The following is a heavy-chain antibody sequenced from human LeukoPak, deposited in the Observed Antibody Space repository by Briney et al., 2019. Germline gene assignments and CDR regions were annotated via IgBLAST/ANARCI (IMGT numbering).Heavy chain of an antibody. V-gene: IGHV1-18*01. J-gene: IGHJ3*01. D-gene: IGHD1-26*01. Sequence: ASVKVSCKTSAYTFTNYGITWVRQAPGQGLEWMGWISTYNSNTNYAQKFQGRVTMTADTSTSTAYIEVRSLRSDDTAVYYCARVDLGNYYAFDFWGQGTKVTVSS. CDR1: AYTFTNYG. CDR2: ISTYNSNT. CDR3: ARVDLGNYYAFDF.